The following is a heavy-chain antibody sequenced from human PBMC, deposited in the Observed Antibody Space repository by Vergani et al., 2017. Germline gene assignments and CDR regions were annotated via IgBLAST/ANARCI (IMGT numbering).Heavy chain of an antibody. D-gene: IGHD5-12*01. Sequence: QVQLVQSGAEVKKPGASVKVSCKASGYTFTSYYMHWVRQAPGQGLEWMGIINSSGGSTSYAQKFQGRVTMTRDTSRSTVYMELSSLRSEDTAVYYCARSSRGYDRHFDYWGQGTLVTVSS. CDR3: ARSSRGYDRHFDY. CDR1: GYTFTSYY. V-gene: IGHV1-46*01. J-gene: IGHJ4*02. CDR2: INSSGGST.